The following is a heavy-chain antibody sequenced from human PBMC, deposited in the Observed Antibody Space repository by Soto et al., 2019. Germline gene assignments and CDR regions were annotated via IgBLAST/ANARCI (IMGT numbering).Heavy chain of an antibody. Sequence: QVLLVESGGGVVQPGRSLRLSCAASGFTFSSYGMHWVRQAPGKGLEWVAVIWYDGSNKYYADSVKGRFTISRDNSENTLYLQMNSLRAEDTAVYYCARSYGGNSYYFDYWGQGTLVTVSS. V-gene: IGHV3-33*01. CDR3: ARSYGGNSYYFDY. J-gene: IGHJ4*02. CDR1: GFTFSSYG. D-gene: IGHD2-15*01. CDR2: IWYDGSNK.